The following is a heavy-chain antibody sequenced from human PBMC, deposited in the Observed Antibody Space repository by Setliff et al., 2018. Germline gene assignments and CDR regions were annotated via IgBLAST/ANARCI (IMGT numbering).Heavy chain of an antibody. V-gene: IGHV4-59*01. Sequence: PSETLSLTCTVSGGSISNYYWSWIRQSPGKGLEWIGFIYYNGRFDHNPSFQSRVTMSVDRSKNQFSLNLRAMTAADTAVYYCAREGGGSGWTPDSWGQGTLVTVSS. D-gene: IGHD6-19*01. CDR3: AREGGGSGWTPDS. CDR2: IYYNGRF. CDR1: GGSISNYY. J-gene: IGHJ4*02.